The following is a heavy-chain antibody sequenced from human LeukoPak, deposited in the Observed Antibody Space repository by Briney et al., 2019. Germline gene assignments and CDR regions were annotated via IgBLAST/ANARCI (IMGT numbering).Heavy chain of an antibody. Sequence: GGSLRLSCAASGFTFSSYSMNWVRQAPGKGLEWVSSISSSSSYIYYADSVKGRFTISRDNAKNSLYLQMNSRRAEDTAVYYCARDGGDIVVVVAASNDAFDIWGQGTMVTVSS. CDR2: ISSSSSYI. CDR1: GFTFSSYS. V-gene: IGHV3-21*01. CDR3: ARDGGDIVVVVAASNDAFDI. J-gene: IGHJ3*02. D-gene: IGHD2-15*01.